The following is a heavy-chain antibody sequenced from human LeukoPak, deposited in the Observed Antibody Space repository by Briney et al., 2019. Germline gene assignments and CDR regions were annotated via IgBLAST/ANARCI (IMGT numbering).Heavy chain of an antibody. CDR2: INHGGST. CDR3: ARHTWQWLPLDD. CDR1: GGSFSGDF. D-gene: IGHD5-12*01. Sequence: SETLSLTCAVYGGSFSGDFWSWIRQSPGKGLEWIGEINHGGSTTYNPSLQSRVTMSVDTSTNQISLKMTSVTAADTAIYYCARHTWQWLPLDDWGQGTQVTISS. J-gene: IGHJ4*02. V-gene: IGHV4-34*01.